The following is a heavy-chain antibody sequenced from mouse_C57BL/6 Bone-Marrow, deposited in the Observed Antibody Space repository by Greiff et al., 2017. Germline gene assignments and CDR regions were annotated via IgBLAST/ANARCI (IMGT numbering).Heavy chain of an antibody. CDR1: GFTFSSYG. J-gene: IGHJ4*01. Sequence: EVQRVESGGDLVKPGGSLKLSCAASGFTFSSYGMSWVRQTPDKRLEWVATISSGGSYTYYPDSVKGRFTISRDNAKNTLYLQMSSLKSEDTAMYYCARHVSYGSSYDYAMDYWGQGTSVTVSS. CDR2: ISSGGSYT. V-gene: IGHV5-6*01. D-gene: IGHD1-1*01. CDR3: ARHVSYGSSYDYAMDY.